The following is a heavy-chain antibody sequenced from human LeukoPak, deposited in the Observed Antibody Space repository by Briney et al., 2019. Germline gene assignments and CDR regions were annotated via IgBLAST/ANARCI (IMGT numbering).Heavy chain of an antibody. CDR1: GFTFSTYA. Sequence: GASLRLSCAVSGFTFSTYAMSWGPRAPGEGLEWGSAISGSGDSTYYADSVKGRFTISRDNSKNTLYLQMNSLKAEDTAVYYCAKDVAAAGTEYFQHWGQGTLVTVSS. CDR3: AKDVAAAGTEYFQH. V-gene: IGHV3-23*01. J-gene: IGHJ1*01. CDR2: ISGSGDST. D-gene: IGHD6-13*01.